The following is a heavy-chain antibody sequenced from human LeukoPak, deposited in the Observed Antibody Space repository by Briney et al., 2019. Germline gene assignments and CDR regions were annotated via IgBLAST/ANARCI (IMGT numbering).Heavy chain of an antibody. D-gene: IGHD3-3*01. CDR2: MFDSGST. Sequence: SETLSLTCTVSGDSISGYYWSWIRQPPGKGLEWIAYMFDSGSTNSNPSLKSRATISVDTSKKQLSLTLTSATAADTAVYYCARVAVLRLLEWPGTYYYMDVWGKGTTVTVSS. CDR1: GDSISGYY. CDR3: ARVAVLRLLEWPGTYYYMDV. J-gene: IGHJ6*03. V-gene: IGHV4-59*01.